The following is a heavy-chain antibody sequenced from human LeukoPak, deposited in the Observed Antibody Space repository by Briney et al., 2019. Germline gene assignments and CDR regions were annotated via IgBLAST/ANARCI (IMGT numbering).Heavy chain of an antibody. CDR3: ARLAAAAEGLNWLDP. Sequence: RTGESLKISCKGSGYSFTSYWIGWVRQVPGKGLEWMGIIYPVDSDTRYSPSFQGQVTISSDKSLSTGYLQWSSLKASNTAMYYCARLAAAAEGLNWLDPWGQGTLVTVSS. V-gene: IGHV5-51*01. CDR2: IYPVDSDT. CDR1: GYSFTSYW. J-gene: IGHJ5*02. D-gene: IGHD6-13*01.